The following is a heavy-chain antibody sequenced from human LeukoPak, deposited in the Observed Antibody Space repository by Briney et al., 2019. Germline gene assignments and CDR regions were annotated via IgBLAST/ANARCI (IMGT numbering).Heavy chain of an antibody. V-gene: IGHV1-46*01. J-gene: IGHJ6*02. CDR2: INPSGGGT. CDR1: GYTFISHF. Sequence: ASVKVSCKASGYTFISHFVHWARQAPGQGLEWMGIINPSGGGTTYAQRFQGRVSMTSDTSTNTLYMELNSLTSEDTAVYYCARGAHYFYYYAMDVWGQGTTVTVSS. CDR3: ARGAHYFYYYAMDV.